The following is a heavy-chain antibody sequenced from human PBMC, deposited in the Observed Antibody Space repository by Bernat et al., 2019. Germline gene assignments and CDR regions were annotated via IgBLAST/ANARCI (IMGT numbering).Heavy chain of an antibody. Sequence: EVQLVESGGGLVQPGGSLRLSCAASEFTFSSYWMHWVRQAPGKGLVWVSRINTDGRSTTYTDSVKGRFTISRDNAKNTLYLQMNSLRGEDTAVYYCARGNSISHHHYGMDVWGQGTTVTVSS. V-gene: IGHV3-74*03. CDR3: ARGNSISHHHYGMDV. D-gene: IGHD3-3*02. CDR2: INTDGRST. CDR1: EFTFSSYW. J-gene: IGHJ6*02.